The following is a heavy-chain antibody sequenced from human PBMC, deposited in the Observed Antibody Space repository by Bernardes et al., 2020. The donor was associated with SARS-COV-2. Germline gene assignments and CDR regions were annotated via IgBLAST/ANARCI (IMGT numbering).Heavy chain of an antibody. CDR1: GYTFTASY. D-gene: IGHD1-1*01. V-gene: IGHV1-2*02. CDR3: ARRSNNDNFDAFDI. CDR2: INPHSGGT. J-gene: IGHJ3*02. Sequence: AAVKVSCKASGYTFTASYIHWVRQAPGQGLEWMGWINPHSGGTNSAQKFQDRVTMTRDTSVSTAYIELSRLTSDHTAMYYCARRSNNDNFDAFDIWGQGTKVTVSS.